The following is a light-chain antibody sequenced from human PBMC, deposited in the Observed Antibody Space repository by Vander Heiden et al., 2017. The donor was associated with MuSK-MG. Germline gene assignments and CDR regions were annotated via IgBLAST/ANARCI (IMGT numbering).Light chain of an antibody. CDR2: EVS. J-gene: IGLJ1*01. CDR3: SSYTSSSTYV. Sequence: QSALTQPASVSGSPGQSITISCTGTSSDVGGYNYVSWYQQHPVKAPKLMIYEVSNRPSGVSTRFSGSKSGNTASLTISGLQAEDEADYYCSSYTSSSTYVFGTGTKVTVL. V-gene: IGLV2-14*01. CDR1: SSDVGGYNY.